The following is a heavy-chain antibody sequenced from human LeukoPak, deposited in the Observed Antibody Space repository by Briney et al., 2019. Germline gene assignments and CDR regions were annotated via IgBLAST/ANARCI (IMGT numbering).Heavy chain of an antibody. CDR3: AKVNFYCSSTSCFQSWFDP. CDR1: GFTFSSYA. V-gene: IGHV3-23*01. Sequence: GGSLRLSCAASGFTFSSYAMSWVRQAPGKGLEGVSAISGSGGSTYYADSVKGRFTISRDNSKNTLYLQMNSLRAEDTAVYYCAKVNFYCSSTSCFQSWFDPWGQGTLVTVSS. J-gene: IGHJ5*02. D-gene: IGHD2-2*01. CDR2: ISGSGGST.